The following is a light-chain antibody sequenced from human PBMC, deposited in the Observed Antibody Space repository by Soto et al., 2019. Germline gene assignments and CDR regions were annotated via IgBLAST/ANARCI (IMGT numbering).Light chain of an antibody. CDR1: QSVSSN. Sequence: IVLTQSPGTLSLSPGERATLSCRASQSVSSNLAWYQQKPGQAPRLLIFGASIRDTGIPDRFSGSGSGTDFTLTISRLEPEDFAVYHCQQYGSSPTTFGQGTKVDIK. CDR2: GAS. V-gene: IGKV3-20*01. CDR3: QQYGSSPTT. J-gene: IGKJ1*01.